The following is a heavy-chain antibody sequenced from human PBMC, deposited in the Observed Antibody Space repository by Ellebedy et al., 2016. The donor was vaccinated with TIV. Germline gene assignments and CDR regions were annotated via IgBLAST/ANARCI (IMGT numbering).Heavy chain of an antibody. CDR2: IDPSNSYT. V-gene: IGHV5-10-1*01. CDR3: ARHELGENAPFDY. J-gene: IGHJ4*02. CDR1: GYSFAGYW. Sequence: GGSLRLSXKGSGYSFAGYWISWLRQMPGKGLEWLGRIDPSNSYTNNRPSFQGHVTISFDKSISVAYLQWSSLEASDTAMYFCARHELGENAPFDYWGQGTLVTVSS. D-gene: IGHD7-27*01.